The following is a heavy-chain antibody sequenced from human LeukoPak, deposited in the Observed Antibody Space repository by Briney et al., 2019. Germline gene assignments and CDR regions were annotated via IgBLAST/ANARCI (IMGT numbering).Heavy chain of an antibody. CDR3: AKGDYYDSSGYYSH. CDR2: ISGSGEST. Sequence: GGSLRLSCAASGFTFSSFAMSWVRQAPGKGLEWVSGISGSGESTHYADSVKGRFTISRDNSKDTLFLQMHTLRAEDTAVYYCAKGDYYDSSGYYSHWGQGTLVTVSS. J-gene: IGHJ4*02. CDR1: GFTFSSFA. D-gene: IGHD3-22*01. V-gene: IGHV3-23*01.